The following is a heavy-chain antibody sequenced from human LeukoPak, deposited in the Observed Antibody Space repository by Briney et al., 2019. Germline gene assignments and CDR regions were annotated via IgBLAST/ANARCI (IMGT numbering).Heavy chain of an antibody. CDR1: GYTFTSYA. V-gene: IGHV7-4-1*02. J-gene: IGHJ5*02. D-gene: IGHD3-9*01. Sequence: PMASVKVSCKASGYTFTSYAMNWVRQAPGQGLEWMGWINTNTGNPTYAQGFTGRFVFSLDTSVSTAYLQISSLKAEDTAVYYCARAPGLRYSDWLFQNWFDPWGQGTLVTVSS. CDR2: INTNTGNP. CDR3: ARAPGLRYSDWLFQNWFDP.